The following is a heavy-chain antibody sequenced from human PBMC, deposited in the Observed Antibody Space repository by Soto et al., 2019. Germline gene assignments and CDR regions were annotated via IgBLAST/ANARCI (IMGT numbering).Heavy chain of an antibody. V-gene: IGHV3-48*03. CDR2: ITSTGSTR. D-gene: IGHD2-8*02. CDR3: ARGYCTSSACHWNFDY. CDR1: GFTFSSYE. J-gene: IGHJ4*02. Sequence: EVQLVESGGGLVQPGGSLRLSCAASGFTFSSYEMNWVRQAPGKGLEWVSDITSTGSTRYYADSVKGRFTISRDNAKNSRYLQMNSLRAEDTAVYYCARGYCTSSACHWNFDYWGQGTLVTVSS.